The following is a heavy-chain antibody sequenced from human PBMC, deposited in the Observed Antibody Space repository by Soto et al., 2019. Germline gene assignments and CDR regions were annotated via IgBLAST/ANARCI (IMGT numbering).Heavy chain of an antibody. CDR1: GSTFSRYW. CDR2: IVSDGSRT. J-gene: IGHJ4*02. Sequence: GGSLRLSCAGSGSTFSRYWMHWVRQVPGKGLVWVANIVSDGSRTTYADSVKGRFTISRDNAKNTLYLQMDSLRVEDTAVYYCARDASAEPFDYWGQGTLVTVSS. D-gene: IGHD2-2*01. CDR3: ARDASAEPFDY. V-gene: IGHV3-74*01.